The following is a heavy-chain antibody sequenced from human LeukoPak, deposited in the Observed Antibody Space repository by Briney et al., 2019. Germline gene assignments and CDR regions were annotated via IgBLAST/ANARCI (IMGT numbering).Heavy chain of an antibody. CDR1: GYTFTGYY. CDR2: INPYADGT. J-gene: IGHJ5*02. Sequence: ASVKVSCKASGYTFTGYYIHYIRPAPGQGLEWMGWINPYADGTNYAQKFQGRVTMTRATPISTAYMGLSRLRSDDTAVYYCARGRIAVAGNWFDPWGQGTLVTVSS. CDR3: ARGRIAVAGNWFDP. D-gene: IGHD6-19*01. V-gene: IGHV1-2*02.